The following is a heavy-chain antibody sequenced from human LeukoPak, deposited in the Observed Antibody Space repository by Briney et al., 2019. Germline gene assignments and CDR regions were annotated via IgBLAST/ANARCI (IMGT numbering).Heavy chain of an antibody. CDR1: GYTFTSYD. CDR2: MNPNSGNT. Sequence: ASVNVSCKASGYTFTSYDINWVRQATGQGREWMGWMNPNSGNTGYAQKFQGRVTVTRNTSISTAYIELSSLRSEDTAVYYCARVYRQLRPYYFDYWGQGTLVTVSS. J-gene: IGHJ4*02. D-gene: IGHD4-23*01. V-gene: IGHV1-8*01. CDR3: ARVYRQLRPYYFDY.